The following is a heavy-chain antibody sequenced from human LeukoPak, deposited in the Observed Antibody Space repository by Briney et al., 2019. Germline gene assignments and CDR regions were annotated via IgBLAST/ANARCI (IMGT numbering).Heavy chain of an antibody. J-gene: IGHJ4*02. D-gene: IGHD3-16*01. CDR1: AFTFSVYS. V-gene: IGHV3-48*02. CDR3: ARSVGGHFDY. CDR2: ITSNSATI. Sequence: GGSLRLSCAASAFTFSVYSMNWVRQPPGMGLEWVSYITSNSATIQYADSAKGRFTISRDNAKNSLSLQMNSLRDEDTAVYYCARSVGGHFDYWGQGMLVTVSS.